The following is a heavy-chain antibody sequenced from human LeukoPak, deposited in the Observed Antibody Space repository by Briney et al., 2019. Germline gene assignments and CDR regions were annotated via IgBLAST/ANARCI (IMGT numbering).Heavy chain of an antibody. Sequence: SETLSLTCTVSGGSTSSYYWSWIRQPAGKGLEWIGRIYTSGSSNYNPSLKSRVTMSVDTSKNQFSLKLSSVTAADTAVYYCARDLHYYDSSGYYYSDAFDIWGQGTMVTVSS. J-gene: IGHJ3*02. CDR1: GGSTSSYY. D-gene: IGHD3-22*01. CDR3: ARDLHYYDSSGYYYSDAFDI. CDR2: IYTSGSS. V-gene: IGHV4-4*07.